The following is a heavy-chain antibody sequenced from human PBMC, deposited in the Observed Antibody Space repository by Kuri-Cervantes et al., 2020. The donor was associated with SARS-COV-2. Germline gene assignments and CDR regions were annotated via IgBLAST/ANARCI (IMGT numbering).Heavy chain of an antibody. CDR1: GFTFDDYA. CDR2: INSDGTNI. D-gene: IGHD3-10*01. Sequence: GGSLRLSCAASGFTFDDYAMHWVRQAPGKGLVWVSCINSDGTNITYADSVKGRFTISRDNSKNTLYLQMNSLRAEDTAVYYCARTFGELLTETYGMDVWGQGTTVTGAS. CDR3: ARTFGELLTETYGMDV. J-gene: IGHJ6*01. V-gene: IGHV3-74*01.